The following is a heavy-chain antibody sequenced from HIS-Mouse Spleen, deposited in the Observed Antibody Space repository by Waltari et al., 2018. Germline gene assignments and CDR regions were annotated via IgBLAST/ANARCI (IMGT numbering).Heavy chain of an antibody. CDR1: GYTFTGYY. CDR3: ARELGIGAFDI. Sequence: QVQLVQSGAEVKKPGASVKVSCKASGYTFTGYYMHWVRQAPGQGLEWRGWINPKSGGTNYAQKFQGRVTMTRDTSISTAYMELSRLRSDDTAVYYCARELGIGAFDIWGQGTMVTVSS. CDR2: INPKSGGT. J-gene: IGHJ3*02. D-gene: IGHD7-27*01. V-gene: IGHV1-2*02.